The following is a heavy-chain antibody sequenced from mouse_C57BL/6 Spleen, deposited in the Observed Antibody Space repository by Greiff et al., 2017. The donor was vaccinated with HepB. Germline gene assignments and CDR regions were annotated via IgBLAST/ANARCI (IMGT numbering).Heavy chain of an antibody. Sequence: VQLQQPGAELVKPGASVKLSCKASGYTFTSYWMQWVKQSPGQGLEWIGEIDPSDSYTNYNQKFKGKATLTVDTSSSTAYMQLSSLTSEDSAVYYCARGGYYYGSSYEGYVDVWGTGTTVTVSS. CDR1: GYTFTSYW. CDR3: ARGGYYYGSSYEGYVDV. CDR2: IDPSDSYT. J-gene: IGHJ1*03. D-gene: IGHD1-1*01. V-gene: IGHV1-50*01.